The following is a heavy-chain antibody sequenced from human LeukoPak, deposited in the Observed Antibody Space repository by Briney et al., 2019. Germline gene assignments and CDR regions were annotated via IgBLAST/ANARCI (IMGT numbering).Heavy chain of an antibody. CDR2: ISYDGSNK. V-gene: IGHV3-30-3*01. CDR3: ASEGLS. J-gene: IGHJ5*02. CDR1: GFTFSSYA. Sequence: GGSLRLSCAASGFTFSSYAMHWVRQAPGKGLEWVAVISYDGSNKYYADSVEGRFTISRDNSKNTLYLQMNSLRAEDTAVYYCASEGLSWGQGTLVTVSS.